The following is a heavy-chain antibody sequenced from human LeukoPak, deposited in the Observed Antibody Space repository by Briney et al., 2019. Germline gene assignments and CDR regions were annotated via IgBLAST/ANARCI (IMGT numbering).Heavy chain of an antibody. J-gene: IGHJ4*02. CDR1: GFTFDDYA. D-gene: IGHD2-15*01. V-gene: IGHV3-9*01. CDR3: ARGQTVVVAASPFDY. Sequence: GRSLRLSCAASGFTFDDYAMHWVRQAPGKGLEWVSGISWNSGSIGYADSVKGRFTISRDNAKNSLYLQMNSLRAEDTAVYYCARGQTVVVAASPFDYWGQGTLVTVSS. CDR2: ISWNSGSI.